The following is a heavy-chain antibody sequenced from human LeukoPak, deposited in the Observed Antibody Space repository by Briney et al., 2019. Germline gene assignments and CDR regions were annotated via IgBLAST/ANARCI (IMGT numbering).Heavy chain of an antibody. CDR1: GFTFSSYN. CDR2: ISRTGTYI. Sequence: PGGSLRLSCAASGFTFSSYNMKWVRQAPGEGLEWVSSISRTGTYIYYADSVKGRLTVSRDNAQNSLYLQMNSLRVEDTAVYYCARVLETDCTGGSCYSGLDYWGQGTLVTVSS. D-gene: IGHD2-15*01. V-gene: IGHV3-21*01. CDR3: ARVLETDCTGGSCYSGLDY. J-gene: IGHJ4*02.